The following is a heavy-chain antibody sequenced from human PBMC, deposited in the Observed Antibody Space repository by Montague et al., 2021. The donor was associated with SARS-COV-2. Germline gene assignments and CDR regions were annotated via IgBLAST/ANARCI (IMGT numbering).Heavy chain of an antibody. Sequence: SETLSLTCAVYGGSFSGYNWGWVRQSPGKGLEWIGQINDSGGTKYNPSLKSRVTISLDTSKNQFSLKLSSVTAADTAVYYCAREAPGYWGQGTLVTVSS. CDR3: AREAPGY. CDR2: INDSGGT. CDR1: GGSFSGYN. V-gene: IGHV4-34*01. J-gene: IGHJ4*02.